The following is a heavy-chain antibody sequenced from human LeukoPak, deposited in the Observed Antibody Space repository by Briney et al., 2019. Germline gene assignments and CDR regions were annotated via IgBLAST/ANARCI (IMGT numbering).Heavy chain of an antibody. J-gene: IGHJ4*02. Sequence: PGGSLRLSCAASGFTFSSYAMSWVRQAPGKGLEWVSSISSSSSYIYYADSVKGRFTTSRDNAKNSLYLQMNSLRAEDTAVYYCASDVDTAMVGYWGQGTLVTVSS. D-gene: IGHD5-18*01. CDR2: ISSSSSYI. V-gene: IGHV3-21*01. CDR1: GFTFSSYA. CDR3: ASDVDTAMVGY.